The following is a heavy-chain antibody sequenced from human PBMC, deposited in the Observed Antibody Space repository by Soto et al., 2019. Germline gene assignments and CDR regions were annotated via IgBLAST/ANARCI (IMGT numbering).Heavy chain of an antibody. D-gene: IGHD2-21*02. J-gene: IGHJ6*02. Sequence: GASVKVSCKACGGTFSSYAIIWVRQAPGQGLEWMGGIIPIFGTANYAQKFQGRVTITADESTSTAYMELSSLRSEDTAVYYCARFVVVTAIPNYYYYGMDVWGQGTTVTVS. CDR3: ARFVVVTAIPNYYYYGMDV. CDR2: IIPIFGTA. V-gene: IGHV1-69*13. CDR1: GGTFSSYA.